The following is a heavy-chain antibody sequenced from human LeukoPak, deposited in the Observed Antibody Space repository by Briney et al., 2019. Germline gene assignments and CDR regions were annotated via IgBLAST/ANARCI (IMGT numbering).Heavy chain of an antibody. CDR1: GFTFSSYA. CDR3: ARDLIPLWLRGFIGY. CDR2: ISYDGSNK. Sequence: QPGGSLRLSCAASGFTFSSYAMHWVRQAPGKGLEWVAVISYDGSNKYYADSVKGRFTISRDNSKNTLYLQMNSLRAEDTAVYYCARDLIPLWLRGFIGYWGQGTLVTVSS. D-gene: IGHD5-18*01. V-gene: IGHV3-30*04. J-gene: IGHJ4*02.